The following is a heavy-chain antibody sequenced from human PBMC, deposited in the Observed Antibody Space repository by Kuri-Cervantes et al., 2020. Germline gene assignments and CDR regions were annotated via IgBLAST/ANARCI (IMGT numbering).Heavy chain of an antibody. D-gene: IGHD2-15*01. V-gene: IGHV1-46*01. CDR3: ARRGIVVVVAASRAFAFDI. CDR1: GYTFTSYY. Sequence: ASVKVSCKASGYTFTSYYMHWVRQAPGQGLEWMGIINPSGGSTSYAQKFQGRVTMTRDTSTSTVYMELSSLRSEDTAVYYCARRGIVVVVAASRAFAFDIWGQGTMVTVSS. J-gene: IGHJ3*02. CDR2: INPSGGST.